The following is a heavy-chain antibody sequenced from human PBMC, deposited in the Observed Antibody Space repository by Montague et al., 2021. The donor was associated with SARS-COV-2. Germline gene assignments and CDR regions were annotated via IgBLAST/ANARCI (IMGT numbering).Heavy chain of an antibody. CDR3: ARTAGTDYTGYYYYAMDV. Sequence: PALVKPTQTLTLTCTFSGFSLSTSGMCVSWIRQPPGKALEWLARIDWDDDKYYSTSLKTRLTISKDTSKNQVVPTMTNMDPVDTATYYCARTAGTDYTGYYYYAMDVWGQGTTVTVSS. V-gene: IGHV2-70*11. D-gene: IGHD3-10*01. J-gene: IGHJ6*02. CDR2: IDWDDDK. CDR1: GFSLSTSGMC.